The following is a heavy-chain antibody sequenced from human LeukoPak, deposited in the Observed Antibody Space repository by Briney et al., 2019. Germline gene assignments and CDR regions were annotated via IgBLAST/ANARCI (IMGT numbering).Heavy chain of an antibody. CDR1: GGSISSGDYY. V-gene: IGHV4-30-4*01. J-gene: IGHJ4*02. Sequence: SQTLSLTCTVSGGSISSGDYYWSWSRQPPGTGLEWIGYIYYSGSTYYNPSLKSRVTISVDTSKNQFSLKLSSVTAADTAVYYCARATYFDWLSIDYWGQGTLVTVSS. D-gene: IGHD3-9*01. CDR3: ARATYFDWLSIDY. CDR2: IYYSGST.